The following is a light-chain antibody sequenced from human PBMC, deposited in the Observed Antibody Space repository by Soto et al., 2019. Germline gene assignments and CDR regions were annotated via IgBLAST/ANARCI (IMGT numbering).Light chain of an antibody. J-gene: IGKJ4*01. Sequence: EIVLTQSPGTLSLSPGERATLSCRASQSVRSSHLAWYQQKPGQAPRLLLYGTSSRATAIPDRFSGSGSGTDFTLTISRLEPEDFAVYSCQQYSSSPITFGGGTKVDIK. CDR1: QSVRSSH. CDR2: GTS. CDR3: QQYSSSPIT. V-gene: IGKV3-20*01.